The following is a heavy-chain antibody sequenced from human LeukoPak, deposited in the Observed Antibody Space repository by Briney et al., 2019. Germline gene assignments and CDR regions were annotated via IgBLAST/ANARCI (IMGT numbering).Heavy chain of an antibody. CDR2: IYSSGST. J-gene: IGHJ4*02. CDR3: ARDRDYGSGSPYYFDY. V-gene: IGHV4-39*02. D-gene: IGHD3-10*01. CDR1: GGSISNNNYY. Sequence: SETLSLTCSVSGGSISNNNYYWGWIRQSPGKGLEWIGSIYSSGSTYYNPSLNSRVTISADTSKNQLSLKVSSVTAADTAVYYCARDRDYGSGSPYYFDYWGQGTLVTVSS.